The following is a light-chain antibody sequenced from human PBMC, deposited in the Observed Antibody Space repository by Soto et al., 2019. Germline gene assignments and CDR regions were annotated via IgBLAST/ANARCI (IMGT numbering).Light chain of an antibody. CDR1: QSISSW. Sequence: DIPMTQSPSTLSASEGDRVTITCRASQSISSWLAWYQQKPGKAPKLLIYDASSLESGVPSRFSGSGSGTEFTLTISSLQPDDFATYYCQHYNSYSEAFGQGTKVDI. CDR2: DAS. CDR3: QHYNSYSEA. V-gene: IGKV1-5*01. J-gene: IGKJ1*01.